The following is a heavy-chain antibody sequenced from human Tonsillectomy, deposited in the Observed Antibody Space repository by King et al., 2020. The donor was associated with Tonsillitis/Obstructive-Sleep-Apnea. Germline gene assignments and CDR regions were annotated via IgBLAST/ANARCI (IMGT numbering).Heavy chain of an antibody. D-gene: IGHD2-15*01. CDR3: ARGGPKGSTDY. V-gene: IGHV3-74*01. J-gene: IGHJ4*02. CDR1: GFSISNYW. CDR2: IKSDGSST. Sequence: VQLVESGGGLVQPGGSLRLSCAASGFSISNYWMYWVRQAPGKGLVWVSRIKSDGSSTTYADSVKGRFTISRDNAKNTLYLQMISLRAEDTAVYYCARGGPKGSTDYWGPGTLVTVSS.